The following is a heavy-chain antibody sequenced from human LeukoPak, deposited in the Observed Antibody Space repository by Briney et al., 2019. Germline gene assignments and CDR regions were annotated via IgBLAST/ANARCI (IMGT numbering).Heavy chain of an antibody. CDR2: ITSTSTTI. D-gene: IGHD3-22*01. V-gene: IGHV3-48*04. CDR3: ARGCGLHLSPASSYYDSRCRYFDD. CDR1: GFTFSDYS. Sequence: PGGSLRLSWAASGFTFSDYSMEWVRQAPGKGLEWISYITSTSTTIYYAGSVKGRFPTSRDNGKNSLYLQMNSLRAEDTAVYYCARGCGLHLSPASSYYDSRCRYFDDWGQGTLVTVSS. J-gene: IGHJ4*02.